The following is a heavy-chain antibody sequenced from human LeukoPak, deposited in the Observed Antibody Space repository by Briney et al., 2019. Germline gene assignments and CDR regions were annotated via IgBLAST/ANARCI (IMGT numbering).Heavy chain of an antibody. V-gene: IGHV6-1*01. CDR2: TSYRSKWHN. J-gene: IGHJ4*02. Sequence: SQTLSLTCAVSGDTVSSKNGVWNSPRQSPARGLGWLAKTSYRSKWHNDYARAMEGRMTISQDTSKKQHSLLLNSVTPDDTAAYYCARDLGTNGWHTSDYWGQGTLVTVSS. CDR1: GDTVSSKNGV. D-gene: IGHD6-19*01. CDR3: ARDLGTNGWHTSDY.